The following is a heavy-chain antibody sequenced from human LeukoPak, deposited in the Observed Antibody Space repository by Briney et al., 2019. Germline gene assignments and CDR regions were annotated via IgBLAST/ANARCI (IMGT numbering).Heavy chain of an antibody. J-gene: IGHJ4*02. CDR1: GYTFTSYT. CDR2: LNVGNGDT. CDR3: ARGLESSGSYESLYYFDY. D-gene: IGHD3-16*01. V-gene: IGHV1-3*01. Sequence: ASVKVSCKASGYTFTSYTMHWVRQAPGQRLEWMGWLNVGNGDTEYSQKFQGRVTITADESTSTAYMELSSLRSEDTAVYYCARGLESSGSYESLYYFDYWGQGTLVTVSS.